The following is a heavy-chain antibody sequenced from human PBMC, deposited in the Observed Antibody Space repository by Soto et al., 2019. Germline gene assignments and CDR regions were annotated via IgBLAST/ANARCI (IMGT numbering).Heavy chain of an antibody. CDR3: ARDRVSHCRSTSCYRAAEY. D-gene: IGHD2-2*01. CDR1: GYTFTSYG. CDR2: ISTYNDYT. V-gene: IGHV1-18*01. Sequence: QVQLVQSGAEVKKPGASVKVSCKASGYTFTSYGITWVRQAPGQGLEWMGWISTYNDYTNYAQKLRGRVTMTTDTSTSTAYIELRRLGADDTAVYYCARDRVSHCRSTSCYRAAEYWGQGTLVTVSS. J-gene: IGHJ4*02.